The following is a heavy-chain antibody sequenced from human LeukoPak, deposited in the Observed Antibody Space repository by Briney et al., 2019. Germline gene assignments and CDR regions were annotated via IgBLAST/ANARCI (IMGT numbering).Heavy chain of an antibody. CDR2: ISSSGGTT. CDR1: GFTFSSYA. CDR3: VRKASYYDSSEDGYFDL. V-gene: IGHV3-23*01. J-gene: IGHJ2*01. D-gene: IGHD3-22*01. Sequence: GGSLRLSCAASGFTFSSYAMTWVRQAPGKGLEWVSGISSSGGTTYHADSVKGRFTISRDNSKNTLYLQMNSLRAEDTAVYCCVRKASYYDSSEDGYFDLWGRGTLVTVSS.